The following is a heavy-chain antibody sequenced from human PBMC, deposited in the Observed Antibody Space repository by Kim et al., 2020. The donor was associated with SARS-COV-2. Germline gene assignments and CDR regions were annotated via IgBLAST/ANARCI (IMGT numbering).Heavy chain of an antibody. CDR1: GGSVSSGGYS. J-gene: IGHJ5*02. CDR3: ARERNSSSRNFFDP. D-gene: IGHD6-6*01. CDR2: IYHSGST. Sequence: SETLSLTCAVSGGSVSSGGYSWSWIRQPPGKGLEWIGYIYHSGSTLYNPSLRGRVTISIDMSKNLFSLKLNSVTAADTAVYFCARERNSSSRNFFDPWG. V-gene: IGHV4-30-2*01.